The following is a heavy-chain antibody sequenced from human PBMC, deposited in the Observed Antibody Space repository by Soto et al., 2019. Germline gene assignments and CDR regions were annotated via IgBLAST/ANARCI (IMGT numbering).Heavy chain of an antibody. CDR1: GYTFTSYA. CDR2: INAGNGNT. Sequence: QVQLVQSGAEVKKPGASVKVSCKASGYTFTSYAMHWVRQAPGQRLEWMGWINAGNGNTKYSQKFQGRVTITRDTPASTAYMELSSLRPEETAVYYCARVETYYYGSGSYTWFDPWGQGTLVTVSS. CDR3: ARVETYYYGSGSYTWFDP. D-gene: IGHD3-10*01. J-gene: IGHJ5*02. V-gene: IGHV1-3*01.